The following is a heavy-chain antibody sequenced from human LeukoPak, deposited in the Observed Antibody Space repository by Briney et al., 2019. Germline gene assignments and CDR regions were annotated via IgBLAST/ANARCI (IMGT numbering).Heavy chain of an antibody. Sequence: SETLSLTCTVSGGSISNYYWSWLRQPPGKGLEWLGYIYYSGSTNYNPSLKSRVTISVDTSKNQFSLKLSSVTAADTAVYYCARENSDSSGWYSSDYWGQGTLVTVSS. J-gene: IGHJ4*02. V-gene: IGHV4-59*01. CDR1: GGSISNYY. CDR2: IYYSGST. D-gene: IGHD6-19*01. CDR3: ARENSDSSGWYSSDY.